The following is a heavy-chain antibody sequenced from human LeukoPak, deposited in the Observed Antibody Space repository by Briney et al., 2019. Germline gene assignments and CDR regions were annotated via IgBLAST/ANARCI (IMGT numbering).Heavy chain of an antibody. CDR3: ARDRGASGSYYTMDY. V-gene: IGHV3-48*01. CDR2: ISSSSSTI. D-gene: IGHD1-26*01. CDR1: GFTFSSYS. Sequence: GSLRLSCAASGFTFSSYSMNWVRQAPGKGLEWVSYISSSSSTIYYEDSVKGRFTISRDNAKNSLYLQMNRLRAEDTAVYYCARDRGASGSYYTMDYWGQGTLVTVSS. J-gene: IGHJ4*02.